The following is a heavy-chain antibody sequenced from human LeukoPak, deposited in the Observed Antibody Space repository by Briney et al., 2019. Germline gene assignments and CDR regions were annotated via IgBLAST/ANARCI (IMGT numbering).Heavy chain of an antibody. Sequence: PGGSLRLSCAASGFTFSSYAMSWVRQAPGKGLEWVSAISGSGGSTYYADSVKGRFTISRDNSKNTLYLQMNSLRAEDTAVYYCAKDHYDDSSGYSNWFDPWGQGTLVTVSS. J-gene: IGHJ5*02. CDR3: AKDHYDDSSGYSNWFDP. CDR2: ISGSGGST. CDR1: GFTFSSYA. D-gene: IGHD3-22*01. V-gene: IGHV3-23*01.